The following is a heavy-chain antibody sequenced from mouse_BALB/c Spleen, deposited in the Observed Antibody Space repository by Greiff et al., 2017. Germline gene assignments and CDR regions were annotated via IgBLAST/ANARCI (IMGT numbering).Heavy chain of an antibody. CDR1: GYTFTSYW. V-gene: IGHV1S22*01. J-gene: IGHJ2*01. CDR2: IYPGSGST. D-gene: IGHD2-4*01. CDR3: TRESTMTTLDY. Sequence: LQQPGSELVRPGASVKLSCKASGYTFTSYWMHWVKQRPGQGLEWIGNIYPGSGSTNYDEKFKSKATLTVDTSSSTAYMQLSSLTSEDSAVYYCTRESTMTTLDYWGQGTTLTVSS.